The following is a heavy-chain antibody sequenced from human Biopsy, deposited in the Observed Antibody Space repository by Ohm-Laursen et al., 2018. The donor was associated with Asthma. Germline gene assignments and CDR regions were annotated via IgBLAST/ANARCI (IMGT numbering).Heavy chain of an antibody. CDR3: ARTYYDFLTGQVNDALAM. Sequence: ASVKVSCKASRYTFINYAIHWVRQAPGQRLEWMGWINAGNGNTKYSEKFQGRVTITRDTSASTAYMDLSSLRSEDTAVYYCARTYYDFLTGQVNDALAMWGQGTVVTVSS. D-gene: IGHD3-9*01. J-gene: IGHJ3*02. CDR1: RYTFINYA. CDR2: INAGNGNT. V-gene: IGHV1-3*01.